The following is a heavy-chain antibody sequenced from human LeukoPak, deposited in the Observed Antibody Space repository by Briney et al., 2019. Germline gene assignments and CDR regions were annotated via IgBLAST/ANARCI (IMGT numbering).Heavy chain of an antibody. V-gene: IGHV1-18*01. CDR3: ARPVDCSSTSCFWFDP. Sequence: GASVKVSCKASGYTFTSYGISWVRQAPGQGLEWMGWISAYNGNTNYAQKLQGRVTMTTDTSTSTAYMELRSLRSDDTAVYYCARPVDCSSTSCFWFDPWGQGTPVTVSS. CDR1: GYTFTSYG. J-gene: IGHJ5*02. D-gene: IGHD2-2*01. CDR2: ISAYNGNT.